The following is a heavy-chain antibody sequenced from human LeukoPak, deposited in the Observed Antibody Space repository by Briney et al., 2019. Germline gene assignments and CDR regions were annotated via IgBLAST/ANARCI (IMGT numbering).Heavy chain of an antibody. J-gene: IGHJ5*02. CDR2: TYYRSTWYN. CDR3: ARRLTQYDCFDP. CDR1: GDSVSSNSVT. V-gene: IGHV6-1*01. Sequence: SQTLSLTCAISGDSVSSNSVTWNWIRQCPSRGLEWLGRTYYRSTWYNDYAVSVRGRITVNPDTSMNQFSLHLNSVTPEDTAVYYCARRLTQYDCFDPWGQGILVTVSS. D-gene: IGHD2-2*01.